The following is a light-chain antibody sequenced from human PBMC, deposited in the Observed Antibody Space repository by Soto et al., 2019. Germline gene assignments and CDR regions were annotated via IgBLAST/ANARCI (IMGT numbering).Light chain of an antibody. Sequence: QSVLTQPASVSGSPGQSITISCTGNSSEVGGYNYVSWYQQHPGKAPKLMIYDVSNRPSGVSNRFSGSKSGNTTSLTISWLQAEDEADYYCSSYTSSSTYVFGTGTKVTVL. J-gene: IGLJ1*01. V-gene: IGLV2-14*01. CDR3: SSYTSSSTYV. CDR2: DVS. CDR1: SSEVGGYNY.